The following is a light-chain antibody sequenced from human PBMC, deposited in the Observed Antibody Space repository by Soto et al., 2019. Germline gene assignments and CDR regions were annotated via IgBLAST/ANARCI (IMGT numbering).Light chain of an antibody. CDR1: EYISTL. Sequence: DIQMTQSPSSLSASVGDRVTITCRASEYISTLLAWYQQTPGKAPNLLIYTTSILESGVPSRFSGSGSGTDFTLTISSLQPEDFETYFCQQSYSRPRTFGQGTKVDIK. V-gene: IGKV1-39*01. CDR2: TTS. CDR3: QQSYSRPRT. J-gene: IGKJ1*01.